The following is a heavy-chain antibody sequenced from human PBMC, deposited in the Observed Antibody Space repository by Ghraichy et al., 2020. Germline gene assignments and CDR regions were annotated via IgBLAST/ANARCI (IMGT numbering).Heavy chain of an antibody. V-gene: IGHV4-4*09. CDR1: GDSLSTYY. Sequence: SETLSLTCTVSGDSLSTYYWSWLRLPPGKGLESIGYINPSGSADYNPSLKSRVTLSVDTSKSQFSLRLTSVTAADTAIYYCARLITPAYRADVWGPGTLVTVSS. CDR2: INPSGSA. CDR3: ARLITPAYRADV. J-gene: IGHJ4*02. D-gene: IGHD3-22*01.